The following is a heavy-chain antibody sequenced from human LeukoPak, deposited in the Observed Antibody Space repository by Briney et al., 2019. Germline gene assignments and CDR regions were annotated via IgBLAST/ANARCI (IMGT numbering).Heavy chain of an antibody. CDR2: ISGSGGST. J-gene: IGHJ3*02. Sequence: GGSLRLSCAASGFTFSSYAMSWVRQAPGKGLEWVSAISGSGGSTYYADSVKGRFTISRDNSKNTLYLQMNSLRAEDTAVYYCAKGDYYDSSGYTPGAFDIWGQGTMVTVSS. CDR1: GFTFSSYA. CDR3: AKGDYYDSSGYTPGAFDI. D-gene: IGHD3-22*01. V-gene: IGHV3-23*01.